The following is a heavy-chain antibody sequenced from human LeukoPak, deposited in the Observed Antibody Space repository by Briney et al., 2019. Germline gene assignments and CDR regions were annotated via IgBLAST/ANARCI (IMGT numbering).Heavy chain of an antibody. CDR2: ITSNGGST. CDR1: GFAFSNYA. D-gene: IGHD2-2*01. J-gene: IGHJ4*02. V-gene: IGHV3-64*02. CDR3: ARVCSTTTCYPANDY. Sequence: GGSLRLSCAASGFAFSNYAMHWVRQAPGKGLEYVSAITSNGGSTYYADSVKGRFTISRDNSKSTLYLHVGSLRAEDMAVYYCARVCSTTTCYPANDYWGQGTLVTVSS.